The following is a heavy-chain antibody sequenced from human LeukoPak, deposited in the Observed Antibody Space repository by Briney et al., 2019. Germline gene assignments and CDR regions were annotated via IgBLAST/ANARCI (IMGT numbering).Heavy chain of an antibody. Sequence: PSQTLSLTCTVSGGSISSGGYYWSWIRQHPGKGLEWIGYIYYSGSTCYNPSLKSRVTISVDTSKNQFSLKLSSVTAADTAVYCCARGFGIVGATSFDYWGQGTLVTVSS. CDR1: GGSISSGGYY. CDR2: IYYSGST. V-gene: IGHV4-31*03. CDR3: ARGFGIVGATSFDY. D-gene: IGHD1-26*01. J-gene: IGHJ4*02.